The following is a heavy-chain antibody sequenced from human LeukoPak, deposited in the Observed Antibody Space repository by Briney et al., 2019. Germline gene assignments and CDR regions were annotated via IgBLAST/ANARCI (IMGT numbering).Heavy chain of an antibody. Sequence: GGSLRLSCAASGLTFSSYAMSWVRQAPGKGLEWVSAMSGSGDYTYYADSVKGRFAISRDNSKNTLYLQMNSLRAEDTAVYYCAKVLCSGATWGCGPVDYYYYMDVWGKGTTVTVS. CDR2: MSGSGDYT. CDR1: GLTFSSYA. V-gene: IGHV3-23*01. D-gene: IGHD2-15*01. J-gene: IGHJ6*03. CDR3: AKVLCSGATWGCGPVDYYYYMDV.